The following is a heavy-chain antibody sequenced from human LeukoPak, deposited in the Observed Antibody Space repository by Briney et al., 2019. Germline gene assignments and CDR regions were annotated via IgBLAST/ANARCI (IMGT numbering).Heavy chain of an antibody. CDR1: GGSISSSSYY. V-gene: IGHV4-39*01. CDR3: ARGHERRRYDFWSGPYYFDY. CDR2: IYYSGST. Sequence: SETLSLTCTVSGGSISSSSYYWGWIRQPPGKGLEWIGSIYYSGSTYYNPSLKSRVTISVDTSKNQFSLKLSSVTAADTAVYYCARGHERRRYDFWSGPYYFDYWGQGTLVTVSS. J-gene: IGHJ4*02. D-gene: IGHD3-3*01.